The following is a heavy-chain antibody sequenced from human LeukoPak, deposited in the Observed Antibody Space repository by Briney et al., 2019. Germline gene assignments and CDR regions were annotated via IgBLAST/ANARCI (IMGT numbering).Heavy chain of an antibody. D-gene: IGHD5-24*01. CDR1: GYTFTSYG. CDR3: ARGLQETLAWLKALSAFDI. V-gene: IGHV1-18*01. Sequence: ASVKVSCKASGYTFTSYGISWVRQAPGQGLKWMGWISAYHGNTNYAQKFQGRVTMTTDTSTNTAYMELRSLRSDDTAVYYCARGLQETLAWLKALSAFDIWGQGTMVTVSS. J-gene: IGHJ3*02. CDR2: ISAYHGNT.